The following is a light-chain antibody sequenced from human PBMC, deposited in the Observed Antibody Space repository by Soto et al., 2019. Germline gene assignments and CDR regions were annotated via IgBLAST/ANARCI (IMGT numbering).Light chain of an antibody. J-gene: IGKJ4*01. V-gene: IGKV1-12*01. CDR1: QAVSTW. CDR2: AAS. Sequence: DIQMTQPPSSVSASVGDTVTITFRASQAVSTWLAWYQQKPGGAPKLLIYAASTLQSGVPSRFSGSGSGTDFTLTIRSLQPEDFATYYCQQGASFPRTFGGGTKVDIK. CDR3: QQGASFPRT.